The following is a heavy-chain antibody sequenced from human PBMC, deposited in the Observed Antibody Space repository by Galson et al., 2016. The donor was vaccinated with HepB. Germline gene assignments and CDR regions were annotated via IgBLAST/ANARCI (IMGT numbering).Heavy chain of an antibody. V-gene: IGHV3-33*01. Sequence: SLRLSCAASGFPFYLWGMHWLRQAPGKGLEWLAIIGHVGNAIVYADSVKGRFTVTRDNSKNTLYPQMDMLRVEDTAVYYCARDLQSHFFDYWGRGVLVTVSS. D-gene: IGHD3-3*02. CDR3: ARDLQSHFFDY. CDR2: IGHVGNAI. CDR1: GFPFYLWG. J-gene: IGHJ4*02.